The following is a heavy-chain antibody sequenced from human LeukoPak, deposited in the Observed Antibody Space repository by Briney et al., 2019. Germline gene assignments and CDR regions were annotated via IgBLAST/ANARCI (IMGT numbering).Heavy chain of an antibody. CDR3: ARARYSYSSGWYA. V-gene: IGHV3-23*01. Sequence: GGSLRLSCAASEFTFSNYAMNWVRQAPGKGLEWVSGISGGGGSTYYADSVKGRFTISRDNAKNTLYLQMNSLRAEDTAVYYCARARYSYSSGWYAWGQGTLVTVSS. CDR2: ISGGGGST. D-gene: IGHD6-19*01. CDR1: EFTFSNYA. J-gene: IGHJ4*02.